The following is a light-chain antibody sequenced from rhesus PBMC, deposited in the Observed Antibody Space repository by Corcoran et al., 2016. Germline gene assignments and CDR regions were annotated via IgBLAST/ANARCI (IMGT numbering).Light chain of an antibody. CDR3: QQGYMSPYT. J-gene: IGKJ3*01. V-gene: IGKV1-33*02. CDR1: QGIRNG. Sequence: DIQMSQSPSSLSASVGDKVTITCRASQGIRNGIAWYQRKPGKGPQLRIYAAYSLESGVPSRFSGGGSGTDFTLTISSLKHEDVATYYCQQGYMSPYTFGPGTTLNIK. CDR2: AAY.